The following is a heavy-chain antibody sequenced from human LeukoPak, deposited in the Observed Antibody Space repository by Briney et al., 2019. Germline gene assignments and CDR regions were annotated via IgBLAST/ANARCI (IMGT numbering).Heavy chain of an antibody. CDR1: GFSFSSYA. Sequence: GGSLRLSCAGSGFSFSSYAVSWVRQAPGKGLEWVSGISGSGDTYYADSVKGRFTISRDNAKNSLYLQMNSLRAEDTAVYYCAKVVGYYYDSSGYYFDYWGQGTLVTVSS. CDR3: AKVVGYYYDSSGYYFDY. V-gene: IGHV3-23*01. D-gene: IGHD3-22*01. CDR2: ISGSGDT. J-gene: IGHJ4*02.